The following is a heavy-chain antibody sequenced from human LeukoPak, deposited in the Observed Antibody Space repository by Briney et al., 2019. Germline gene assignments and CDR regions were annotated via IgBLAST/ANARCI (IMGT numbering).Heavy chain of an antibody. V-gene: IGHV3-7*01. CDR1: AFTFNDDY. CDR2: IKQDGSVT. J-gene: IGHJ4*02. Sequence: PGGSLRLSCAASAFTFNDDYMSWVRQAPGKGLEWVANIKQDGSVTSYAGSVKGRFTISRDNAKNSVYLQMNSLSAEDTAVYYCARWVRDSSGWAPDDWGQGTLVTVSS. D-gene: IGHD3-22*01. CDR3: ARWVRDSSGWAPDD.